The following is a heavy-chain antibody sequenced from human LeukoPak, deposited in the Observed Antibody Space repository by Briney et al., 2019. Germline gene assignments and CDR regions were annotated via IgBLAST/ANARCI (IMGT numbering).Heavy chain of an antibody. CDR1: GVTVTGYK. J-gene: IGHJ4*02. D-gene: IGHD2-21*01. CDR3: ARHFFDDWYFDL. Sequence: ASVKVSCKASGVTVTGYKVHWVRQAPGQGLEWMGWINSKTGGTNYAQNFQGRVTMSGDTSISTGYMELSALKSDDTAVYYCARHFFDDWYFDLWGQGTLVTVSS. CDR2: INSKTGGT. V-gene: IGHV1-2*02.